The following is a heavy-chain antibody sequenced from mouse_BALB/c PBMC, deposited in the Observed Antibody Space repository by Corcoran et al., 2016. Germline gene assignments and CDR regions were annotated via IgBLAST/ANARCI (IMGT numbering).Heavy chain of an antibody. CDR3: ARGFYYGRSFYYAMDY. V-gene: IGHV9-3-1*01. D-gene: IGHD1-1*01. CDR2: INTYTGEP. Sequence: QIQLVQSGPELKKPGETVKISCKASGYTFTNYGMNWVKQAPGKGLKWMGWINTYTGEPTYADDFKGRFVFSLETSASTVYLQINNLKNEDTATYFCARGFYYGRSFYYAMDYWGQGTSVTGSS. J-gene: IGHJ4*01. CDR1: GYTFTNYG.